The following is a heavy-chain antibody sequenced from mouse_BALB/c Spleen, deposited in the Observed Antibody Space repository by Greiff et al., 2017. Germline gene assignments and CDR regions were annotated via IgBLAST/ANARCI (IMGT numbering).Heavy chain of an antibody. V-gene: IGHV1-87*01. CDR2: IYPGDGDT. Sequence: QVQLQQSGTVLARPGASVKMSCKASGYSFTSYWMQWVKQRPGQGLEWIGAIYPGDGDTRYTQKFKGKATLTADKSSSTAYMQLSSLASEDSAVYYCARFATVVATRAMDYWGQGTSVTVSS. D-gene: IGHD1-1*01. CDR1: GYSFTSYW. CDR3: ARFATVVATRAMDY. J-gene: IGHJ4*01.